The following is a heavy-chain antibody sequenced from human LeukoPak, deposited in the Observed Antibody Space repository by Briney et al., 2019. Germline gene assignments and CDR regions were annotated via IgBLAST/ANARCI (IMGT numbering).Heavy chain of an antibody. D-gene: IGHD6-13*01. Sequence: GRSLSLSCAASGFTFSSHGMHWVRQAPGKGLEWVAVIWYDGSNKFYADSVRGRFTISRDNSKNTLYVQMNSLRAEDTAVYYCAKGTSSAWYGDDYWGQGTLVTVSS. CDR3: AKGTSSAWYGDDY. V-gene: IGHV3-33*06. CDR1: GFTFSSHG. CDR2: IWYDGSNK. J-gene: IGHJ4*02.